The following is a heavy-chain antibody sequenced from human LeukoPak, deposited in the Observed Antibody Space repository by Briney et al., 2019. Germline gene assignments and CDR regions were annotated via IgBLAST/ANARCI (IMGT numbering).Heavy chain of an antibody. CDR2: INHSGST. D-gene: IGHD3-10*01. CDR1: GGSFSGYY. J-gene: IGHJ3*02. CDR3: ARATGSGLLWFGESHDAFDI. Sequence: SETLSLTCAVYGGSFSGYYWSWIRQPPGKGLEWIGEINHSGSTHYNPSLKSRVTISVDTSKNQFSLKLSSVTAADTAVYYCARATGSGLLWFGESHDAFDIWGQGTMVTVSS. V-gene: IGHV4-34*01.